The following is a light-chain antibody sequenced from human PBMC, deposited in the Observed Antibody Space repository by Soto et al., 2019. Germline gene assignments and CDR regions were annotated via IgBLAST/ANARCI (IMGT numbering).Light chain of an antibody. V-gene: IGLV1-44*01. Sequence: QSVLTQPPSASGTPGQRVTISCSGSSSNIGSNTINWYQQLPGTATKLLIYTNNQRPSGVPDRFSGSKSGTSDSLAISGLQSEDEADYYCAAWDDSLNGVVFGGGTKVTVL. CDR2: TNN. CDR3: AAWDDSLNGVV. J-gene: IGLJ2*01. CDR1: SSNIGSNT.